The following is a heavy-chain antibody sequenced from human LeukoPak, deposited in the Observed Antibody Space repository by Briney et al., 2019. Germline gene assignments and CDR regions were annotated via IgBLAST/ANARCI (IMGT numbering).Heavy chain of an antibody. Sequence: GGSLRLSCAASGFTFSSYAMHWVRQAPGKGLEWVAVISYDGSNKYYADSVKGRFTISRDNSKNTLYPQMNSLRAEDTAVYYCARGVGQDAFDIWGQGTMVTVSS. J-gene: IGHJ3*02. V-gene: IGHV3-30-3*01. CDR2: ISYDGSNK. D-gene: IGHD1-26*01. CDR1: GFTFSSYA. CDR3: ARGVGQDAFDI.